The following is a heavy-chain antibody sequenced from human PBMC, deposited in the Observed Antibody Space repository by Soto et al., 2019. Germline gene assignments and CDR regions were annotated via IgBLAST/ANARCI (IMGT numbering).Heavy chain of an antibody. J-gene: IGHJ2*01. CDR3: ARESYCSGGSCYSGDGYFDL. CDR1: GYTFTSYD. Sequence: ASVKVSCKASGYTFTSYDINWVRQATGQGLEWMGWISAYNGNTNYAQKLQGRVTMTTDTSTSTAHMELRSLRSDDTAVYYCARESYCSGGSCYSGDGYFDLWGRGTLVTVSS. V-gene: IGHV1-18*01. D-gene: IGHD2-15*01. CDR2: ISAYNGNT.